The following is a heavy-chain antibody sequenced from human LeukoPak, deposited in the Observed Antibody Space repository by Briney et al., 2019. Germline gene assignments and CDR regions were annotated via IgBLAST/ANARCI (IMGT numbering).Heavy chain of an antibody. D-gene: IGHD3-16*01. Sequence: ASVKVSCKASGYTFTSYGISWVRQAPGQGLEWMGWISAYNGNTNYAQKRQGRVTMTTDTSTSTAYMELRSLRSDDTAVYYCAREPKSLGDLFFIDYWGQGTLVTVSS. CDR3: AREPKSLGDLFFIDY. V-gene: IGHV1-18*01. J-gene: IGHJ4*02. CDR2: ISAYNGNT. CDR1: GYTFTSYG.